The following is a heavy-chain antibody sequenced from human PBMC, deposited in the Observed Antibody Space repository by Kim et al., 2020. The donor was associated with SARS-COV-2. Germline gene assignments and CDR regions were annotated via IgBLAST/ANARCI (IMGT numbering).Heavy chain of an antibody. CDR3: AKSHRGDAFDI. CDR1: GFTPSNYA. CDR2: ISGSGGGT. V-gene: IGHV3-23*01. D-gene: IGHD3-10*01. J-gene: IGHJ3*02. Sequence: GGSLRLSCVASGFTPSNYAMSWVRQAPGKGLEWVSGISGSGGGTYYGDSVKGRFSISRDNSKNTLYLEMNSLRAEDTAVYYCAKSHRGDAFDIWGQGTMV.